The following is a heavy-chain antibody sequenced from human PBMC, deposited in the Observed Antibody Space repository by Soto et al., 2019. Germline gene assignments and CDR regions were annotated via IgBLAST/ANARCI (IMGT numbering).Heavy chain of an antibody. CDR3: ARGLARPTAYYYYGMDV. CDR1: GFTFSSYA. CDR2: ISYDGSNK. J-gene: IGHJ6*02. D-gene: IGHD5-18*01. V-gene: IGHV3-30-3*01. Sequence: SLRLSCAASGFTFSSYAMHWVRQAPGKGLEWVAVISYDGSNKYYADSVKGRFTISRDNSKNTLYLQMNSLRAEDTAVYYCARGLARPTAYYYYGMDVWGQGTTVTVS.